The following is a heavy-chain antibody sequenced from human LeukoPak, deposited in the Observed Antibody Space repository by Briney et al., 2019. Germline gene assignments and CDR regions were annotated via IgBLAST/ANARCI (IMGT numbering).Heavy chain of an antibody. D-gene: IGHD5-12*01. CDR2: IYTSGST. CDR3: ARGQVATGGDYYYYYMDV. CDR1: GGSISSSSYY. V-gene: IGHV4-61*02. J-gene: IGHJ6*03. Sequence: SETLSLTCTVSGGSISSSSYYWGWIRQPPGKGLEWIGRIYTSGSTNYNPSLKSRVTISVDTSKNQFSLKLSSVTAADTAVYYCARGQVATGGDYYYYYMDVWGKGTTVTVSS.